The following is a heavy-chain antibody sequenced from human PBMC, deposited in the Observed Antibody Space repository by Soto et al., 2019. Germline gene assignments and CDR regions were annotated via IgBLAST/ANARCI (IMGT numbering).Heavy chain of an antibody. V-gene: IGHV4-30-2*01. CDR2: IYHSGST. J-gene: IGHJ4*02. CDR3: AREHSNYGIGY. CDR1: GGSISSGGYS. D-gene: IGHD4-4*01. Sequence: SETLSLTCAVSGGSISSGGYSWSWIRQPPGKGLEWIGYIYHSGSTYYNPSLKSRVTISVDRSKNQFSLKLSSVTAADTAVYYCAREHSNYGIGYWGQGTLVTVSS.